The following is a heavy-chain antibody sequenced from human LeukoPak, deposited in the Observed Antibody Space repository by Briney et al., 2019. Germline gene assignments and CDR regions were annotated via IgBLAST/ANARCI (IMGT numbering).Heavy chain of an antibody. CDR1: GYTFTNYG. Sequence: ASVKVSCKASGYTFTNYGINWVRQAPGQGLEWMGWISAYNANTNSAQSLQGRVTMTTDTSTSTAYMELRSLRSDDAAVYYCARGSYYYDPYYFDYWGQGTQVTVSS. CDR2: ISAYNANT. J-gene: IGHJ4*02. V-gene: IGHV1-18*01. D-gene: IGHD3-22*01. CDR3: ARGSYYYDPYYFDY.